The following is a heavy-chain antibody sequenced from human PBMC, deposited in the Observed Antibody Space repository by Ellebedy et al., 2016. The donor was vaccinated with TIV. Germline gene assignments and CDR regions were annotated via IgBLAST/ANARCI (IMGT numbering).Heavy chain of an antibody. CDR1: GYIFNSYP. Sequence: ASVKVSCXASGYIFNSYPIHWVRQAPGQRPECMGWIDADNGDTKYSQKFQGRVTLTRDTSATTSYMELRNLTSEDTAVYYCARGLHTCDVWGLGTLVTVSS. D-gene: IGHD2-15*01. CDR2: IDADNGDT. CDR3: ARGLHTCDV. J-gene: IGHJ3*01. V-gene: IGHV1-3*01.